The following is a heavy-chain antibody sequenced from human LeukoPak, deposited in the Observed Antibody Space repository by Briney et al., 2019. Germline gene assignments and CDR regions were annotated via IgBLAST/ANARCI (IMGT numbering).Heavy chain of an antibody. CDR2: IKQDGSEK. CDR3: VRDGRGGWRFDH. CDR1: GFTLSRYG. J-gene: IGHJ4*02. V-gene: IGHV3-7*01. D-gene: IGHD6-19*01. Sequence: GGPLSLSCAVSGFTLSRYGMSWVRHTPQKGLEMVANIKQDGSEKYYVDSVKGRFTTSRYNAKNSMFLQRNSLRAEETAVYYGVRDGRGGWRFDHWGEGTRVTVSS.